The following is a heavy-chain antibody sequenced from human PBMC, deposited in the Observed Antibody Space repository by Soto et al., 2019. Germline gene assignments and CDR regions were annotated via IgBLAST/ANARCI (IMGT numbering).Heavy chain of an antibody. D-gene: IGHD2-2*02. CDR2: ISSSSSYT. Sequence: GGSLRLSCAASGFTFSDYYMSWIRQAPGKGLEWVSYISSSSSYTNYADSVKGRFTISRDNAKNSLYLQMNSLRAEDTAVYYCARVPYCSSTSCYSYYIDYWGQGTLVTVSS. J-gene: IGHJ4*02. V-gene: IGHV3-11*06. CDR1: GFTFSDYY. CDR3: ARVPYCSSTSCYSYYIDY.